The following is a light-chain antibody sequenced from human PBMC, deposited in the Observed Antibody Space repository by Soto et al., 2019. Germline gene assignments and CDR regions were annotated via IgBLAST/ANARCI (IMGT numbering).Light chain of an antibody. Sequence: DVVMTQSPLSLPVTLGQPASISCRSGQSLVHSDGNTYLNWFQQRPGQSPRRLIYKVSNRDSGVPDRFSGSGSGTNFAVKISRVEAEDVGVYYCMKGTHWPPYTFGQGTKLEIK. V-gene: IGKV2-30*02. CDR1: QSLVHSDGNTY. J-gene: IGKJ2*01. CDR3: MKGTHWPPYT. CDR2: KVS.